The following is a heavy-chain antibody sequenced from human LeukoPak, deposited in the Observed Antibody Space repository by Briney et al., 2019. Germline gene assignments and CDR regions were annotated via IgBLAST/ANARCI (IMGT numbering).Heavy chain of an antibody. Sequence: VASVKVSCKASGYTFSSYGITWVRQAPGQGLEWMGWISAYNGNTNYARKLQGRVTMATDTSTSTAYMELRSLRSDDTAVYYCAREHDILTGYWPNYYYYYGMDVWGQGTTVTVSS. CDR1: GYTFSSYG. CDR3: AREHDILTGYWPNYYYYYGMDV. CDR2: ISAYNGNT. D-gene: IGHD3-9*01. J-gene: IGHJ6*02. V-gene: IGHV1-18*01.